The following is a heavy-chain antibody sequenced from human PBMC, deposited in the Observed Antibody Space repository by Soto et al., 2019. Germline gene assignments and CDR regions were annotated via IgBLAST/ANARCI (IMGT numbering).Heavy chain of an antibody. V-gene: IGHV4-39*01. CDR1: GGSISSSSYY. Sequence: QLQLQESGPGLVKPSETLSLTCTVSGGSISSSSYYWGWIRQPPGKGLEWIGSIYYSGSTYYNPSLKSRVTISVDTSKNQFSLKLSSVTAADTAVYYCASQASPYYYYGMDVWRQGTTGTVTS. J-gene: IGHJ6*02. CDR3: ASQASPYYYYGMDV. CDR2: IYYSGST.